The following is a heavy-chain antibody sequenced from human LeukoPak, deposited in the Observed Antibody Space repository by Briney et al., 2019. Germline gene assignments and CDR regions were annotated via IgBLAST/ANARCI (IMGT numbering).Heavy chain of an antibody. CDR2: IDARDSYT. D-gene: IGHD2-2*01. J-gene: IGHJ6*04. Sequence: GESRKISGKGSGYSFTSYWISWVRQMPGKGLGGMGRIDARDSYTNYSPSFQGHVTISADKSISTAYLQWSSLKASDTAMYYCATGYCSSTSCYAGNYYGMDVWGKGTTVTVSS. CDR3: ATGYCSSTSCYAGNYYGMDV. V-gene: IGHV5-10-1*01. CDR1: GYSFTSYW.